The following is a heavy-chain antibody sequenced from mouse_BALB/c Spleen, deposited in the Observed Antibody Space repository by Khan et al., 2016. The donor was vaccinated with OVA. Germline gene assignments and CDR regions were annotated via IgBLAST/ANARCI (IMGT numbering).Heavy chain of an antibody. CDR1: GFTFSDYY. V-gene: IGHV5-4*02. CDR3: ARGGYGTFPF. D-gene: IGHD2-14*01. CDR2: ISDDGSYT. J-gene: IGHJ3*01. Sequence: EVELVESGGGLVKPGGSLKLSCAAPGFTFSDYYMYWVRQTPEKRLEWVATISDDGSYTNYPDSVKGRFTISRDNAKNNLYLQMSSLKSEDTAMYYCARGGYGTFPFWGQGTLVTVSA.